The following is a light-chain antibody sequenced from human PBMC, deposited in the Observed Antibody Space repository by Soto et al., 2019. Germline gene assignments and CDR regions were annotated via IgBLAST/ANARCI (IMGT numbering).Light chain of an antibody. Sequence: DIQMTQSPSTLSASVGDRVTITCRASQSISSWLAWYQQKPGKAPKLLIYDASSLESGVPSRFSGSGSGTEFTLTISSLQPDDLATYYCQQYNSYSFGQGTKVEIK. CDR1: QSISSW. V-gene: IGKV1-5*01. CDR3: QQYNSYS. J-gene: IGKJ1*01. CDR2: DAS.